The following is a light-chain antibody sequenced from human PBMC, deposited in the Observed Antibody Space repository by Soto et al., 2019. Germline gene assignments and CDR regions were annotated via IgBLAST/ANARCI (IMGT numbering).Light chain of an antibody. V-gene: IGKV3-20*01. CDR3: QQYGSPLT. Sequence: IVLTQSPGILSLSPGERFTLSCRASQSVSSSHLAWYQQKPGQAPRLLIYGASSRATGIPDRFSGGGSGTDFTLTISRLEPEDFAVYYCQQYGSPLTFGGGTKVDI. J-gene: IGKJ4*01. CDR1: QSVSSSH. CDR2: GAS.